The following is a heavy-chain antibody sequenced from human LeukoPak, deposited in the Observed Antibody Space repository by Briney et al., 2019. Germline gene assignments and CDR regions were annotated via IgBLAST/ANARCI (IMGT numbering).Heavy chain of an antibody. V-gene: IGHV1-46*01. Sequence: ASVKVSCKASGNTFTSYYMHWVRQAPGQGLEWMGIINPSGGRTNYAQKFQGRVTMTRDTSTSAVYMELSSLRSEDTAVYYCARVTTIAVAGRAPFGYWGQGTLVTVSS. CDR1: GNTFTSYY. D-gene: IGHD6-19*01. CDR3: ARVTTIAVAGRAPFGY. CDR2: INPSGGRT. J-gene: IGHJ4*02.